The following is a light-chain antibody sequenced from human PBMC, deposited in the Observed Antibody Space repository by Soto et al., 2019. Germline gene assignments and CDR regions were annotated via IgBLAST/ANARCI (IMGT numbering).Light chain of an antibody. CDR3: SSYTSTTSVYV. Sequence: QSVLTQPASVSGSPGQSITISCTGSRSDIGSYDYVSWYQQYPGKAPKVIIYEVKNRPSGISDRFSASKSGNTASLTISGLQAEDEAEYYCSSYTSTTSVYVFGSGTKLTVL. J-gene: IGLJ1*01. CDR1: RSDIGSYDY. CDR2: EVK. V-gene: IGLV2-14*01.